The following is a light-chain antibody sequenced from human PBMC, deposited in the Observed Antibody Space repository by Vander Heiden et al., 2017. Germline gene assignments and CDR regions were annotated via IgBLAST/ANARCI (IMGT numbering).Light chain of an antibody. CDR3: CSYAGSYTFVV. V-gene: IGLV2-11*01. CDR2: DVS. J-gene: IGLJ2*01. Sequence: QSALTQLRSVSGSPGQSVTISCTGTSSDVGGYNYVSWYQQHPGKAPKLMIYDVSKRPSGVPDRFSGSKPGNAASLTISGLQAEDEADYCCCSYAGSYTFVVFGGGTKLTVL. CDR1: SSDVGGYNY.